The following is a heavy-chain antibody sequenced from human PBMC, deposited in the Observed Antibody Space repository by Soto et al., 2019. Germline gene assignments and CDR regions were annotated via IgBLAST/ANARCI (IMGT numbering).Heavy chain of an antibody. Sequence: SQTISLTCAIAGDSVSGSTAAWNWIRQSPSRGLEWLGRTYYRSRWYNDYAVSVKSRITVTPDTSKNQFSLHLNSVTPEDTAVYYCAREFPYFVRRDSYPDFCGPAALVTVSS. CDR2: TYYRSRWYN. J-gene: IGHJ4*02. V-gene: IGHV6-1*01. CDR1: GDSVSGSTAA. D-gene: IGHD2-21*02. CDR3: AREFPYFVRRDSYPDF.